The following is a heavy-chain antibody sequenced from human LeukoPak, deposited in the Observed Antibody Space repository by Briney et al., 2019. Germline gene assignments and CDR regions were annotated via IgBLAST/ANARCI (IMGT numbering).Heavy chain of an antibody. Sequence: PGGSLRPSCAASGFTFSSYSMNWVRQAPGKGLEWVSSISSSSSYIYYADSVKGRFTISRDNAKNSLYLQMNSLRAEDTAVYYCARDGGSYSSSWYVVYWGQGTLVTVSS. CDR3: ARDGGSYSSSWYVVY. V-gene: IGHV3-21*01. CDR1: GFTFSSYS. D-gene: IGHD6-13*01. J-gene: IGHJ4*02. CDR2: ISSSSSYI.